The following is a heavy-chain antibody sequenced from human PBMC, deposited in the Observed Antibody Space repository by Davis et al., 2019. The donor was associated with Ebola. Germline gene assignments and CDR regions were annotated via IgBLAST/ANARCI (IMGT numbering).Heavy chain of an antibody. V-gene: IGHV3-23*01. CDR2: ISGGGGST. Sequence: GESLKISCAASGFTFSSYAMSWVRQAPGKGLEWVSAISGGGGSTYYADSVKGRFTISRDISKNSLYLQMNSLRAEDTAVYYCARGDETGIQLWSLLDYWGQGTLVTVSS. J-gene: IGHJ4*02. CDR1: GFTFSSYA. CDR3: ARGDETGIQLWSLLDY. D-gene: IGHD5-18*01.